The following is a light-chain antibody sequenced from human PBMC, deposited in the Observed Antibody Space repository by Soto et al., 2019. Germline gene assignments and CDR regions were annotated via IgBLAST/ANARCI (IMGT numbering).Light chain of an antibody. Sequence: EIVMTQSPATLSVSPGERATLSCRASQSVNSNLAWYQQKPGQAPRLLIYGASTRATGIPARFSGSRSGTEFTLTISSLQSEDFAVYYCQQYNNWPALTFGGGTKVEIK. J-gene: IGKJ4*01. CDR1: QSVNSN. V-gene: IGKV3D-15*01. CDR3: QQYNNWPALT. CDR2: GAS.